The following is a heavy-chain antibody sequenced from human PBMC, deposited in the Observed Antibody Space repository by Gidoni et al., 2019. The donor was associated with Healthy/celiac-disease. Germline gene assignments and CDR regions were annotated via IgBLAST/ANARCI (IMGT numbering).Heavy chain of an antibody. CDR2: IIPIFGTA. Sequence: QVQLVQSGAVVKKPGPSVQVSCKASGGTLSSYAISWVRQAPGQGLEWMGGIIPIFGTANYAQKFQGRVTITADESTSTAYMELSSLRSGDTAVYYCARVGSGSYNWGQGTLVTVSS. CDR1: GGTLSSYA. V-gene: IGHV1-69*01. D-gene: IGHD1-26*01. CDR3: ARVGSGSYN. J-gene: IGHJ4*02.